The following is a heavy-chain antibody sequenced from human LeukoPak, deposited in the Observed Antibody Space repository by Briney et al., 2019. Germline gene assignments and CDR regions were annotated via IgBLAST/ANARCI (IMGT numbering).Heavy chain of an antibody. Sequence: SETLSLTCTVSGGSISPYYWSRIRQPPGKGLEWIGYIYHSGSTSYNPSLKSRVTISVDTSKNQFSLKLTSVTAADTAVYYCARDQRQGFWSENWFDPWGQGTLVTVSS. D-gene: IGHD3-3*01. J-gene: IGHJ5*02. CDR3: ARDQRQGFWSENWFDP. CDR2: IYHSGST. V-gene: IGHV4-59*01. CDR1: GGSISPYY.